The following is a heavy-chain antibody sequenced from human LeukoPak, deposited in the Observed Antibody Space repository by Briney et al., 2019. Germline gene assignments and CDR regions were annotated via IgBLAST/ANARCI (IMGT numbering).Heavy chain of an antibody. D-gene: IGHD4-17*01. Sequence: GGSLRLSCAASGFTFSSYDMHWVRQATGKGLEWVSAIGTAGDTYYPGSVKGRFTISRENAKNSSYLQMNSLRAGDTAVYYCARVGDYLGAFDIWGQGAMVTVSS. CDR3: ARVGDYLGAFDI. J-gene: IGHJ3*02. V-gene: IGHV3-13*01. CDR1: GFTFSSYD. CDR2: IGTAGDT.